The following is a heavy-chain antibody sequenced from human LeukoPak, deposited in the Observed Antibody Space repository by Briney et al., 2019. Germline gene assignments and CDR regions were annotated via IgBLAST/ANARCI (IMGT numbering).Heavy chain of an antibody. J-gene: IGHJ6*03. V-gene: IGHV1-2*06. Sequence: ASVKVSCKASGYTFTDYFIQWGRHALGQGPEWMGRINPNTGGTNYAQKFQGRVTFTIDTSTNTAYMELSSLRPDDTAVYYYARDGFQGMILYVVYYMDVWGKGTTVTVSS. CDR2: INPNTGGT. CDR1: GYTFTDYF. D-gene: IGHD2-21*01. CDR3: ARDGFQGMILYVVYYMDV.